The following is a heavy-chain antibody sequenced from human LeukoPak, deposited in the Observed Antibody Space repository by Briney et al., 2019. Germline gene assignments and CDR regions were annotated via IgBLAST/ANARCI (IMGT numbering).Heavy chain of an antibody. J-gene: IGHJ3*02. V-gene: IGHV4-31*03. D-gene: IGHD3-22*01. CDR3: VRNFDSYNAFDI. Sequence: SQTLSLTCTVSGGSISRGAYYWSWIRHHPGKGLEWIGYIYYNGNTYYNPSLKSRLTISGDTSKNQFSLKLSSVTAADTAVYYCVRNFDSYNAFDIWGQGTMVTVSS. CDR1: GGSISRGAYY. CDR2: IYYNGNT.